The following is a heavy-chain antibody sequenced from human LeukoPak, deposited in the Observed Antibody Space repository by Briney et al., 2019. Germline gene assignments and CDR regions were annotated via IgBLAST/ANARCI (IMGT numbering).Heavy chain of an antibody. CDR3: ARDPLRWLQNNYYYYYMDV. CDR2: ISSSGSTI. Sequence: GGSLRLSCAASGFTFSDYYMSWIRQAPGKGLEWVSYISSSGSTIYYADSVKGRFTVSRDNAKNSLYLQMNSLRDEDTAVYYCARDPLRWLQNNYYYYYMDVWGKRTTVTVSS. V-gene: IGHV3-11*04. D-gene: IGHD5-24*01. J-gene: IGHJ6*03. CDR1: GFTFSDYY.